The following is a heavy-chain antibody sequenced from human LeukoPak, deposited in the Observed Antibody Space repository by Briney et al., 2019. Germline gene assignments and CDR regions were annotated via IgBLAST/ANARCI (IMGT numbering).Heavy chain of an antibody. J-gene: IGHJ1*01. V-gene: IGHV1-8*03. Sequence: ASVKVSCKASGYTFTSYDINWVRQATGQGLEWMGWMNPNSGNTGYAQKFQGRVTITRNTSISTAYMELSSLRSEDTAVYYCAKVSSSGWYLRYFQHWGQGTLVTVSS. CDR2: MNPNSGNT. D-gene: IGHD6-19*01. CDR3: AKVSSSGWYLRYFQH. CDR1: GYTFTSYD.